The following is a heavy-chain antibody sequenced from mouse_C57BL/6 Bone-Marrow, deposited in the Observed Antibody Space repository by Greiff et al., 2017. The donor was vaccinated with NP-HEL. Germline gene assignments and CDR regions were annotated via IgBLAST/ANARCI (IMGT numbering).Heavy chain of an antibody. CDR1: GFTFSDYY. CDR2: ISNGGGST. V-gene: IGHV5-12*01. J-gene: IGHJ2*01. CDR3: ARPSSYNYFDY. D-gene: IGHD1-1*01. Sequence: EVQVVESGGGLVQPGGSLKLSCAASGFTFSDYYMYWVRQTPEKRLEWVAYISNGGGSTYYPDTVKGRFTISRDNAKNTLYLQMSRLKSEDTAMYYCARPSSYNYFDYWGQGTTLTVSS.